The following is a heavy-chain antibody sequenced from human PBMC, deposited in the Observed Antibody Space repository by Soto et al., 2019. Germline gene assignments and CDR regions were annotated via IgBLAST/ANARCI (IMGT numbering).Heavy chain of an antibody. D-gene: IGHD4-17*01. Sequence: SVKVSCKASGCTFSSYAISWVRQAPGQGLEWMGGIIPIFGTANYAQKFQGRVTITADESTSTAYMELSSLRSEDTAVYYCARGEDAYGDYSSVSEYYDYGMDVWGQGTTVTVSS. CDR2: IIPIFGTA. J-gene: IGHJ6*02. CDR3: ARGEDAYGDYSSVSEYYDYGMDV. V-gene: IGHV1-69*13. CDR1: GCTFSSYA.